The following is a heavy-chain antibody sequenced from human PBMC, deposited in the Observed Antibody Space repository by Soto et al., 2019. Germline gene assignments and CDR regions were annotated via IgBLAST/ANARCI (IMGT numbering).Heavy chain of an antibody. CDR1: GDSVSSNSAA. V-gene: IGHV6-1*01. CDR3: ARGSSHYYDFWSGYLGYYYYGMDV. CDR2: TYYRSKWYN. J-gene: IGHJ6*02. D-gene: IGHD3-3*01. Sequence: SQTLSLTCALSGDSVSSNSAAWNWIRQSPSRGLEWLGRTYYRSKWYNDYAVSVKSRITINPDTSKNQFSLQLNSVTPEDTAVYYCARGSSHYYDFWSGYLGYYYYGMDVWGQGTTVTVSS.